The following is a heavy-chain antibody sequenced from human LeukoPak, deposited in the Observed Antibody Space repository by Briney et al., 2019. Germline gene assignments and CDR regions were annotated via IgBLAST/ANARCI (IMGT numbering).Heavy chain of an antibody. CDR3: ARGDYSYGYVY. Sequence: AASVKVSCKASGGTFSSYAISWVRQAPGQGLEWMGGIIPIFGTANYAQKFQGRVTITADKSTSTAYMELSSLRSEDTAVYYCARGDYSYGYVYWGQGTLVTVSS. J-gene: IGHJ4*02. V-gene: IGHV1-69*06. CDR1: GGTFSSYA. CDR2: IIPIFGTA. D-gene: IGHD5-18*01.